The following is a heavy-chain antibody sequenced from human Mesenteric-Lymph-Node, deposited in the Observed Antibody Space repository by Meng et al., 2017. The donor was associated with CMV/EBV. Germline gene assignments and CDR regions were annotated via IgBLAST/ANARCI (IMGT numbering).Heavy chain of an antibody. Sequence: FSSYWMSWVRQAPGKGLEWVANIKQDGSEEYYVDSVKGRFTISRDNAKNSLYLQMNSLRAEDTAVYYCARDSRRTGSVVPAPGVFDYWGQGTLVTVSS. CDR2: IKQDGSEE. V-gene: IGHV3-7*01. J-gene: IGHJ4*02. CDR1: FSSYW. D-gene: IGHD2-2*01. CDR3: ARDSRRTGSVVPAPGVFDY.